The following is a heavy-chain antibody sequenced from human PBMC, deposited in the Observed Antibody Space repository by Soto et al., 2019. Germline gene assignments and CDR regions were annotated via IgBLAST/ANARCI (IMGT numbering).Heavy chain of an antibody. CDR2: IIPIFGTA. CDR1: GGTFSSYA. V-gene: IGHV1-69*01. CDR3: ATTSVRVGATLSCYGMDV. Sequence: QVQLVQSGAEVKKPGSSVKVSCKASGGTFSSYAISWVRQAPGQGREWMGGIIPIFGTANYAQKFQGRVTITADESTSTAYMELSSLRSEDTAVYYCATTSVRVGATLSCYGMDVWGQGTTVTVSS. D-gene: IGHD1-26*01. J-gene: IGHJ6*02.